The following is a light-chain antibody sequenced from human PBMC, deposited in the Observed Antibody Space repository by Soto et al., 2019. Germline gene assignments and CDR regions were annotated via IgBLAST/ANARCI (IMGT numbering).Light chain of an antibody. CDR1: SSVVGGYNY. V-gene: IGLV2-11*01. CDR2: DVS. J-gene: IGLJ1*01. CDR3: CSYAGSYTFV. Sequence: SVVGCSGKSVTISCPGTSSVVGGYNYVSWYQQHPGKAPKLMIYDVSKRPSGVPDRFSGSKSGNTASLTISGLQAEDEADYYCCSYAGSYTFVFGTGNKVTVL.